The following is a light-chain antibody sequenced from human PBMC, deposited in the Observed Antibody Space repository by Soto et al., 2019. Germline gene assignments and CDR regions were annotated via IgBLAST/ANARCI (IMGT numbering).Light chain of an antibody. CDR3: QQSYSTWWT. J-gene: IGKJ1*01. CDR2: AAS. Sequence: DIPMTQSPSSLSASVGDRVTIICRASQTISSYLNWYQQKPGKAPKLLIYAASSLQSGVPSRFSGSGSGTDFTLTISSLQPEDFATYYCQQSYSTWWTFGQGTKVEIK. CDR1: QTISSY. V-gene: IGKV1-39*01.